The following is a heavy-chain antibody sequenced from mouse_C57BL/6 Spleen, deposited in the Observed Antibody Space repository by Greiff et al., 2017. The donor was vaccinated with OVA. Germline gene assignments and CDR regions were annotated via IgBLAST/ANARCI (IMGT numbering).Heavy chain of an antibody. CDR2: IYPGDGDT. V-gene: IGHV1-82*01. CDR3: ARRGDYDACYAMAT. Sequence: VQLQQSGPELVKPGASVKISCKASGYAFSSSWMNWVKQRPGQGLEWIGRIYPGDGDTNYNGKFKGKATLTADKSSSTAYMQLSSLTSEDSAVYSSARRGDYDACYAMATGGKGPPANVSS. J-gene: IGHJ4*01. D-gene: IGHD2-4*01. CDR1: GYAFSSSW.